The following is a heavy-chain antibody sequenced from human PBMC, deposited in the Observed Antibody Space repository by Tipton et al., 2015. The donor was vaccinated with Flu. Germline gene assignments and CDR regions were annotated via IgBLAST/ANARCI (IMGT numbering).Heavy chain of an antibody. Sequence: TLSLTCSVSGDSIGIDYYWGWIRQPPGKGLEWLGNIHRSGSTYYNSSLQSRVTISIDRSNNQVSLRLVSVTATDTAIYYCARRDYSNYVSEPRSWFDPWGQGILVTVSS. CDR3: ARRDYSNYVSEPRSWFDP. CDR2: IHRSGST. D-gene: IGHD4-11*01. J-gene: IGHJ5*02. V-gene: IGHV4-38-2*01. CDR1: GDSIGIDYY.